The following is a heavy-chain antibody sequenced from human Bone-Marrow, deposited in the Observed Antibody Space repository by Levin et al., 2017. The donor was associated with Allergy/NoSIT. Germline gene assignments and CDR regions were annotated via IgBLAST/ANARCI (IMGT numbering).Heavy chain of an antibody. CDR3: VRDWGIGVYDY. CDR1: GFFFSNYW. V-gene: IGHV3-7*03. CDR2: INGDGSEK. D-gene: IGHD6-19*01. Sequence: ETLSLTCAASGFFFSNYWMAWVRQAPGKGLESVAKINGDGSEKYYEDSVKGRFTISRDNAKQSVDLQMNSLRDEDTGVYYCVRDWGIGVYDYWGQGTLVTVSS. J-gene: IGHJ4*02.